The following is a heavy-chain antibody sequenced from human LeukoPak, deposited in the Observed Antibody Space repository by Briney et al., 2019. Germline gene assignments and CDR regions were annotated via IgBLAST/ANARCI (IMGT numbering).Heavy chain of an antibody. CDR1: GGSITTTDFD. V-gene: IGHV4-39*01. CDR3: ARFKGGTGFDY. Sequence: PSETLSLTCAVSGGSITTTDFDWAWIRQPPGQGFEWIATISSSGKAYYYPSLMSRVTISVDTSKNQFSLDVTSVTAADTGFFYCARFKGGTGFDYWGRGILVIVS. CDR2: ISSSGKA. D-gene: IGHD1-26*01. J-gene: IGHJ4*02.